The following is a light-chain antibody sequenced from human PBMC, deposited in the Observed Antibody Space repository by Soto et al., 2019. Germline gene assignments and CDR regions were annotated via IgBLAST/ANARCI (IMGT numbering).Light chain of an antibody. J-gene: IGLJ1*01. CDR1: SSDVGGYKY. V-gene: IGLV2-11*01. CDR3: CSYAGAFTYV. CDR2: DVS. Sequence: QSALTQPRSVSGSPGQPVTISCTGTSSDVGGYKYVSWYQHHPGKAPKLMIYDVSKRPSGVPDRFSGSKFGNTASLTISGLQAEDEADYYCCSYAGAFTYVFGSGTKLTVL.